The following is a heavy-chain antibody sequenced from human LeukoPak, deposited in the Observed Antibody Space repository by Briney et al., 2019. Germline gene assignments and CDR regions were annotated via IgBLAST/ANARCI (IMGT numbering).Heavy chain of an antibody. J-gene: IGHJ6*04. CDR3: ARVVTKGGNTHYYYGMDV. V-gene: IGHV4-61*01. D-gene: IGHD2-21*02. CDR1: GGSVSSGSYY. Sequence: PSETLSLTCTVSGGSVSSGSYYWSWIRQPPGKGLEWIGYIYYSGSTNYNPSLKSRVTISVDTSKNQFSLKLSSVTAADTAVYYCARVVTKGGNTHYYYGMDVWGKGTTVTVSS. CDR2: IYYSGST.